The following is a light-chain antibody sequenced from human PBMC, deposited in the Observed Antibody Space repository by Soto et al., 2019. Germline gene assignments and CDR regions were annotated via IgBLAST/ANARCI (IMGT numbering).Light chain of an antibody. CDR3: AAWDDTVRNYV. CDR2: RNN. V-gene: IGLV1-47*01. J-gene: IGLJ1*01. CDR1: ISNIGSNY. Sequence: QSVLTQPPSVSGTPGQRVTISCSGSISNIGSNYVSWFQQLPGTAPKVLSSRNNQRPSGVPDRVSGSKSGTSASLAISGLRSEDEAEYYGAAWDDTVRNYVFGTGTKLTVL.